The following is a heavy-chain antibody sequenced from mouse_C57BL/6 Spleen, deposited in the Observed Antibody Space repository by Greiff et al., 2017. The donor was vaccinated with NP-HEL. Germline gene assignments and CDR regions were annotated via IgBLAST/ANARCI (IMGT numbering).Heavy chain of an antibody. CDR1: GFTFSDYG. CDR2: ISNLAYSI. CDR3: ARHGITTVVATDYAMDY. J-gene: IGHJ4*01. V-gene: IGHV5-15*01. D-gene: IGHD1-1*01. Sequence: EVQGVESGGGLVQPGGSLKLSCAASGFTFSDYGMAWVRQAPRKGPEWVAFISNLAYSIYYADTVTGRFTISRENAKNTLYLEMSSLRSEDTAMYYCARHGITTVVATDYAMDYWGQGTSVTVSS.